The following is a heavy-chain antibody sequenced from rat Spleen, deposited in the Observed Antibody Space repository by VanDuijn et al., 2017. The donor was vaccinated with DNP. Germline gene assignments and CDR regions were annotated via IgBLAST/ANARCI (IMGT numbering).Heavy chain of an antibody. J-gene: IGHJ3*01. CDR2: ISYDGGRT. Sequence: EVQLVESGGGLVQPGRSLKLSCAASGFTFSDYYMAWVRQAPTKGLEWVACISYDGGRTYYRDSVKGRFTISRDNAKSSLYLQMNSLRSEDTATYYCTRDLLTTEGIPFAYWGQGTLVTVSS. D-gene: IGHD1-11*01. CDR3: TRDLLTTEGIPFAY. CDR1: GFTFSDYY. V-gene: IGHV5-20*01.